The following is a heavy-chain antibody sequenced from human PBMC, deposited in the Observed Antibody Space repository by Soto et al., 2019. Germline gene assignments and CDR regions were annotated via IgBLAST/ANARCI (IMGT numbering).Heavy chain of an antibody. D-gene: IGHD6-13*01. CDR3: VRGIPSQYSSTWLYWHLDL. CDR1: GFVYSHYA. CDR2: IWNDGSQK. J-gene: IGHJ2*01. V-gene: IGHV3-33*01. Sequence: VQLVESGGGVVQPGRSLRLSCEASGFVYSHYAMHWVRQAPGKEPEWVALIWNDGSQKNYVDSVKGRFTISRDNSMNTLNLQMNSLRADDTGMYFCVRGIPSQYSSTWLYWHLDLWGPGTLVTVSS.